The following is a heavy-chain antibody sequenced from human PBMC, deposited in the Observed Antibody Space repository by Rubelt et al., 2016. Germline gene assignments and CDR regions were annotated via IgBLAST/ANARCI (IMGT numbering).Heavy chain of an antibody. V-gene: IGHV4-34*01. J-gene: IGHJ4*02. CDR1: GGSFSGYS. Sequence: QVQLQQWGAGLVKPSATLSLTCAVYGGSFSGYSWTWIRQPPGKGLEWLGEIDHSGTTDYIQSLKSRVSISVDTSKNQFSLKLSSVTAADTATYYCAKLPRYSGTSYVAYWGRGIQVTVSS. CDR2: IDHSGTT. D-gene: IGHD4-11*01. CDR3: AKLPRYSGTSYVAY.